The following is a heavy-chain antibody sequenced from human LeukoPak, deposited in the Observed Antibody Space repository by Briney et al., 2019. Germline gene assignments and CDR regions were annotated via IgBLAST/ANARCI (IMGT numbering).Heavy chain of an antibody. CDR1: GGSISSGGYY. Sequence: SQTLSLTCTVSGGSISSGGYYWSWIRQPPGKGLEWIGYIYYRGSTKYNPSLKNRVTISVDTSKNQFSLKLTSVTAADTAVYYCARDDGYNFDYWGQGALVTVSS. CDR3: ARDDGYNFDY. J-gene: IGHJ4*02. CDR2: IYYRGST. D-gene: IGHD3-10*01. V-gene: IGHV4-61*08.